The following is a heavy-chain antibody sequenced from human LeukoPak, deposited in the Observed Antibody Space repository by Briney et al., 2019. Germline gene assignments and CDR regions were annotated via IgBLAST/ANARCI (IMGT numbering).Heavy chain of an antibody. CDR3: ARDPRGSGYDWSNWFDP. D-gene: IGHD5-12*01. V-gene: IGHV4-39*07. Sequence: SETLSLTCTVSGGSISSSGYYWTWIRQPPEKGLEWIGEINHSGSTNYNPSLKSRVTISVDTSKNQFSLKLSSVTAADTAVYYCARDPRGSGYDWSNWFDPWGQGTLVTVSS. J-gene: IGHJ5*02. CDR1: GGSISSSGYY. CDR2: INHSGST.